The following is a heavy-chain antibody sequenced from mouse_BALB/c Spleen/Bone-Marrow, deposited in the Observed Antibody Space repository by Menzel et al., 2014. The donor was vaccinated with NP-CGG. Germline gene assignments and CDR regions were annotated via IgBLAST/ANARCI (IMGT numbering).Heavy chain of an antibody. Sequence: EVQLQQSGPELVKPGASVKISCKASGYTFTDYNMHWVKQSHGKSLEWIGYIYPYNGDTGYNQKFKSKATLTVDNSSTTAYMELRRLTSEESAVCYCARPHYYGKDYWGQGTTLTVSS. V-gene: IGHV1S29*02. CDR2: IYPYNGDT. CDR1: GYTFTDYN. CDR3: ARPHYYGKDY. J-gene: IGHJ2*01. D-gene: IGHD1-2*01.